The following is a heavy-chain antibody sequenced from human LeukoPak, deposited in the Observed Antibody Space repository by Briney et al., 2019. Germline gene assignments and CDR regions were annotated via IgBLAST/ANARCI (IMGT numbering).Heavy chain of an antibody. V-gene: IGHV3-23*01. CDR1: GFTFSSYA. D-gene: IGHD6-13*01. Sequence: GGSLRLSCAASGFTFSSYAMSWVRQAPGKGLEWVSAISGSGGSTYYADSVKGRFTISRDNSENTLYLQMNSLRAEDTAVYYCAKEGSSLIAAASYYFDYWGQGTLVTVSS. J-gene: IGHJ4*02. CDR3: AKEGSSLIAAASYYFDY. CDR2: ISGSGGST.